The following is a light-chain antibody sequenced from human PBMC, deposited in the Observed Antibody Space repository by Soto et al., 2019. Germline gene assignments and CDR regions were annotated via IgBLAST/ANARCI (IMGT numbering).Light chain of an antibody. CDR1: QDISNH. Sequence: DIQITHSPSTLSSSLVDRVAITCQASQDISNHLNWYQQKPGKPPQLLIYDASNVNTGVPSRFRASGSGTDFTFIISSLRPEDIATYYCQQYDNLPPITFGQGTRLEIK. CDR2: DAS. V-gene: IGKV1-33*01. CDR3: QQYDNLPPIT. J-gene: IGKJ5*01.